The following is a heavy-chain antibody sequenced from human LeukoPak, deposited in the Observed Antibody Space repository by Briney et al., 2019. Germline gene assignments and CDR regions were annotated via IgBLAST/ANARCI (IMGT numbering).Heavy chain of an antibody. Sequence: SETLSLTCAVYGGSFSGYYWSWIRQPPGKGLEWIGYIYYSGSTNYNPSLKSRVTISVDTSKNQFSLKLSSVTAADTAVYYCARGWIQLWFSYWGQGTLVTVSS. J-gene: IGHJ4*02. CDR2: IYYSGST. D-gene: IGHD5-18*01. CDR3: ARGWIQLWFSY. CDR1: GGSFSGYY. V-gene: IGHV4-34*11.